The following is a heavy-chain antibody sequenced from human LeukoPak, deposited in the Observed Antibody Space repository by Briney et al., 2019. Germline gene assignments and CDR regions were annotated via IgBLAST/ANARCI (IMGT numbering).Heavy chain of an antibody. Sequence: GGSLRLSCAASGFTFSSYAMSWVRQAPGKGLEWVSAISGSGGSTYYADSVKGRFTISRDNSKNTLYLQMNSPRAEDTAVYYCAKVGYCSSTSCYWRGTYCFDYWGQGTLVTVSS. V-gene: IGHV3-23*01. CDR3: AKVGYCSSTSCYWRGTYCFDY. CDR2: ISGSGGST. J-gene: IGHJ4*02. D-gene: IGHD2-2*01. CDR1: GFTFSSYA.